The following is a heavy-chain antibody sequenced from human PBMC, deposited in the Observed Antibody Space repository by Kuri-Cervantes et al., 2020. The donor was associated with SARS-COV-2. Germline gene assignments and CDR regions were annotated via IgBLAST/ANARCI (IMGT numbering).Heavy chain of an antibody. Sequence: GESLKISCAASGFTFSSYGMHWVRQAPGKGLEWVAVISYDGSNKYYADSVKGRFTISRDNSKNTLYLQMNSLRAEDTAVYYCAKGMGTTVTPEIYYGMDVWGQGTTVTVSS. J-gene: IGHJ6*02. V-gene: IGHV3-30*18. CDR2: ISYDGSNK. CDR1: GFTFSSYG. CDR3: AKGMGTTVTPEIYYGMDV. D-gene: IGHD4-17*01.